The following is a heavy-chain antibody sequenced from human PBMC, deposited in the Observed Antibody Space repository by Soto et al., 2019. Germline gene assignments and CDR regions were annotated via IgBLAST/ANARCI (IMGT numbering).Heavy chain of an antibody. J-gene: IGHJ5*02. Sequence: SETLSLTCTVSGGSISSYYWSWIRQPPGKGLEWIGYIYYSGSTNYNPSLKSRVTISVDTSKNQFSLKLSSVTAADTAVYYCAREYPFPRYYDFWGGRGYTWFDPWGKGTLVTSPQ. V-gene: IGHV4-59*01. CDR3: AREYPFPRYYDFWGGRGYTWFDP. CDR2: IYYSGST. CDR1: GGSISSYY. D-gene: IGHD3-3*01.